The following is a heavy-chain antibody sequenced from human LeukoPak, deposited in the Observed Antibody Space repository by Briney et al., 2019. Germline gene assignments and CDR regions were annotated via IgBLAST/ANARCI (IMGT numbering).Heavy chain of an antibody. CDR2: IIPIFGTA. J-gene: IGHJ3*02. CDR1: GGTFSSYA. CDR3: ARLTTSGNAFDI. V-gene: IGHV1-69*05. Sequence: ASVKVSCKASGGTFSSYAISWVRQAPGQGLEWMGGIIPIFGTANYAQKFQGRVTMTRDTSTSTVYMELSSLRSEDTAVYYCARLTTSGNAFDIWGQGTMVTVSS. D-gene: IGHD4-17*01.